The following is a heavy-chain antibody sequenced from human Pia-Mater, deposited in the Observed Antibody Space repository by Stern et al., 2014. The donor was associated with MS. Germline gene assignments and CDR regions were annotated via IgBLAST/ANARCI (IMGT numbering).Heavy chain of an antibody. Sequence: EVQLVESGGGLVQPGGSLRLSCAASGFTFSRYWIHWVRQAPGKGLVGVSRINSDGTGTSYADSVKGRFTISRDNAKSTLYLQMDSLRAEDTAVYYCVRGGLVGASPFDFWGQGTMVTVSP. V-gene: IGHV3-74*02. D-gene: IGHD1-26*01. CDR1: GFTFSRYW. J-gene: IGHJ4*02. CDR3: VRGGLVGASPFDF. CDR2: INSDGTGT.